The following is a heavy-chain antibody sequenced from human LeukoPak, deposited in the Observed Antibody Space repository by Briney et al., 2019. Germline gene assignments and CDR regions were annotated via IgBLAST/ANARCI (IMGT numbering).Heavy chain of an antibody. Sequence: GGSLRLSCAASGFTFDSYWMHWVRQAPGKGLVWVSGINSDGKATSYADSVKDRFTISRDNAKNTLFLQMNSLRVEDTAVYYCAKLSSYRSFDYWGQGSLVTVSS. J-gene: IGHJ4*02. D-gene: IGHD6-6*01. CDR1: GFTFDSYW. V-gene: IGHV3-74*01. CDR2: INSDGKAT. CDR3: AKLSSYRSFDY.